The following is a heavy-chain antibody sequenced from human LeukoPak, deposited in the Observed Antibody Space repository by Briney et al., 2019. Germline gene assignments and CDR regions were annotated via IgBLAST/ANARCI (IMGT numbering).Heavy chain of an antibody. D-gene: IGHD6-13*01. CDR3: ARDRSRSLTAFDI. V-gene: IGHV1-2*02. J-gene: IGHJ3*02. CDR2: INPNSGGT. CDR1: GYTFTGYY. Sequence: ASVKVSCKASGYTFTGYYMHWVRQAPGQGLEWMGWINPNSGGTIYAQRFQGRVTMTRDTSIATVYMELSRLRSDDTALYFCARDRSRSLTAFDIWGQGTMVTVSS.